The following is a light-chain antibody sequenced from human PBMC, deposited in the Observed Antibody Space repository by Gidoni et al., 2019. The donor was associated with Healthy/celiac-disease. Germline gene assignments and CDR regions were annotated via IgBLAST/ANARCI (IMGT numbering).Light chain of an antibody. CDR3: NHLV. Sequence: SSELTQDPAGSVALGQTVRITCQGDSLRSYYASWYQQKPGQAPVLVIYGKNNRPSGIPDRFSGSSSGNTASLTITGAQAEDEADYYCNHLVFGGGTKLTVL. CDR1: SLRSYY. V-gene: IGLV3-19*01. CDR2: GKN. J-gene: IGLJ2*01.